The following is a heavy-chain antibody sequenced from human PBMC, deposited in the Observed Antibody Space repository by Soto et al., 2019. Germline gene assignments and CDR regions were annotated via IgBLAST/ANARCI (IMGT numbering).Heavy chain of an antibody. J-gene: IGHJ6*02. V-gene: IGHV1-69*13. D-gene: IGHD6-19*01. CDR3: ARANGAGAVAGLYYYYYYGMDV. CDR1: GYTFGSYY. CDR2: IIPIFGTA. Sequence: SVKVSCKASGYTFGSYYMHWVRQAPGQGLEWMGGIIPIFGTANYAQKFQGRVTITADESTSTAYMELSSLRSEDTAVYYCARANGAGAVAGLYYYYYYGMDVWGQGTTVTVSS.